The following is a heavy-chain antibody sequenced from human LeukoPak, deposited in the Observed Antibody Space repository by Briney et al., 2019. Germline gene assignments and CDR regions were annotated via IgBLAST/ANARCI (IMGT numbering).Heavy chain of an antibody. V-gene: IGHV3-48*02. Sequence: GGSLRLSCAASGFTFSSYWMSWVRQAPGKGLEWVSYISSSSSTMYYADSVKGRFTISRDNAKNSLYLQMNSLRDEDTAVYYCARDVKGSSGWSGHWGQGTLVTVSS. CDR3: ARDVKGSSGWSGH. CDR1: GFTFSSYW. J-gene: IGHJ4*02. D-gene: IGHD6-19*01. CDR2: ISSSSSTM.